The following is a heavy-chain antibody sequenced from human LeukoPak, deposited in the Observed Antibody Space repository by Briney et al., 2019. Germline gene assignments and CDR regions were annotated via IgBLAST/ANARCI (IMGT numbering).Heavy chain of an antibody. CDR3: VRQPNRGRYRIDH. Sequence: GGSLRLSCVVSGFTFKDYDIHWVRQTTGKGLEWVSAIGSGGYTYYADSVRGRFTISREDAETSLSLQMNNLRAEDTAVYYCVRQPNRGRYRIDHWGQGTLVTVSS. J-gene: IGHJ4*02. V-gene: IGHV3-13*01. CDR2: IGSGGYT. D-gene: IGHD7-27*01. CDR1: GFTFKDYD.